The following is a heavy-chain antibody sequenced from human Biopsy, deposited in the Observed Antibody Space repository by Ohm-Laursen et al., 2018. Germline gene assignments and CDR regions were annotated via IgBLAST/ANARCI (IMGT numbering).Heavy chain of an antibody. CDR2: IYSGGNT. V-gene: IGHV4-61*01. Sequence: SQTLSLTCTLSGYSIIPSGPENWSWIRQPPGQGLQYIGFIYSGGNTNYNPSLRSRVTMSVATSKNQFSLRLNSVTAADTAVYYCARGMRTTGWPYFDYWGQGILVTVSS. J-gene: IGHJ4*02. CDR3: ARGMRTTGWPYFDY. D-gene: IGHD2/OR15-2a*01. CDR1: GYSIIPSGPEN.